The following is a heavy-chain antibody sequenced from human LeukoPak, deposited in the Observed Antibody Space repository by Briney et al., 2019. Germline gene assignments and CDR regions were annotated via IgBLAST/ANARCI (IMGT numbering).Heavy chain of an antibody. J-gene: IGHJ5*02. D-gene: IGHD4-17*01. Sequence: SETLSLTCAVYGGSFSGYYWSWIRQPPGKGLEWIGEINHSGSTNYNPSLKSRVTISLDTSKNQFSLNLISVTAADTAVYYCARSPQGTATTANWLDPWGQGTLVTVSS. CDR2: INHSGST. CDR3: ARSPQGTATTANWLDP. V-gene: IGHV4-34*01. CDR1: GGSFSGYY.